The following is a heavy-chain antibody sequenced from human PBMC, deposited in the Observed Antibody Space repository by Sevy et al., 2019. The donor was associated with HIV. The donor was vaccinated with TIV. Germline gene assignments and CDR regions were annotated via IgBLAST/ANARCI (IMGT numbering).Heavy chain of an antibody. CDR2: ISGSCGST. CDR1: GFTFSSYA. J-gene: IGHJ4*02. D-gene: IGHD5-12*01. Sequence: GGSQRLSCAASGFTFSSYAMSWVRQAPGKGLEWVSAISGSCGSTYYADSVKDRFTISRDNSKNTLYLQMNSLRAEDTAVYYCAKVRIVATIESEFDYWGQGTLVTVSS. V-gene: IGHV3-23*01. CDR3: AKVRIVATIESEFDY.